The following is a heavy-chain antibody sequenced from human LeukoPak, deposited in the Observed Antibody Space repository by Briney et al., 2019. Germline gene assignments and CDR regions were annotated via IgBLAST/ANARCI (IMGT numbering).Heavy chain of an antibody. CDR1: GFTFSSYS. V-gene: IGHV3-21*01. CDR2: ISSSSSYI. CDR3: ARDLGSLYSSGTPGSQYWFDY. J-gene: IGHJ4*02. D-gene: IGHD3-22*01. Sequence: GGSLRLSCAASGFTFSSYSMNWVRQAPGKGLEWVSSISSSSSYIYYADSVKGRFTISRDNAKNSLYLQMNSLRAEDTAVYYCARDLGSLYSSGTPGSQYWFDYWGQGTLVTVSS.